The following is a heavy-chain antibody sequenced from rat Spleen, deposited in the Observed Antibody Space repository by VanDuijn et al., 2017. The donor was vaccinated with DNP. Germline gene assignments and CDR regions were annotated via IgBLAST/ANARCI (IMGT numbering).Heavy chain of an antibody. CDR1: GFSLTSYN. D-gene: IGHD1-11*01. J-gene: IGHJ4*01. V-gene: IGHV2-41*01. CDR3: ASTLVNYDTYGYYAMDA. Sequence: QVQLKESGPGLVQPSQTLSLTCTVSGFSLTSYNVHWVRQPTEKRLEWMGVIWNTGGTRYNSALKSRLSISKDTSKSQVFLKLNSLQTEDTATYYCASTLVNYDTYGYYAMDAWGQGTSVTVSS. CDR2: IWNTGGT.